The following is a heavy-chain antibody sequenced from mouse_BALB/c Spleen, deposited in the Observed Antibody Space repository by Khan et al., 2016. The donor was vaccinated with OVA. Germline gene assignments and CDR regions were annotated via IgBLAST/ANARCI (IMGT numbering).Heavy chain of an antibody. CDR1: GFNIKDTY. Sequence: VQLKESGAELVKPGASVKLSCTASGFNIKDTYIHWVKRRPDQGLEWIGRITPADGNTEYDPKFQGKATMRADTSSNTAYLQLSSLTSGDTAVYYCVRPTDDPGNFDVWGAGTTVTVSA. CDR3: VRPTDDPGNFDV. V-gene: IGHV14-3*02. D-gene: IGHD2-3*01. CDR2: ITPADGNT. J-gene: IGHJ1*01.